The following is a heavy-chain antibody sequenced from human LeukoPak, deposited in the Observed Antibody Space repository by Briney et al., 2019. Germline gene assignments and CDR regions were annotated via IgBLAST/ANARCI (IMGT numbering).Heavy chain of an antibody. CDR1: GGSITSGGYY. CDR2: IYYSGST. CDR3: ARSDTRALVVDY. V-gene: IGHV4-31*03. D-gene: IGHD2-2*02. J-gene: IGHJ4*02. Sequence: PSQTLSLTCSVSGGSITSGGYYWSWIRQHPGKGLEWIGYIYYSGSTSYNPSLKSRVTISVDTSKNQFSLKLSSVTAADTAVYYCARSDTRALVVDYWGQGTLVTVSS.